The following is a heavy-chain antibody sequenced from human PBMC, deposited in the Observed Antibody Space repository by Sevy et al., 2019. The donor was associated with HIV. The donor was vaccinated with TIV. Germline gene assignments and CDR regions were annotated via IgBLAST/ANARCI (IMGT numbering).Heavy chain of an antibody. Sequence: GGSLRLSCAASGFTVNSNYMTWVRQAPGKGLEGGSVIYIDGTTYHAYSVKDRFTISRDNSKNTLYLQMNSLRAEDTAVYYCARGKSGYGYAMNYWGQGTLVTVSS. J-gene: IGHJ4*02. V-gene: IGHV3-66*01. D-gene: IGHD5-18*01. CDR3: ARGKSGYGYAMNY. CDR2: IYIDGTT. CDR1: GFTVNSNY.